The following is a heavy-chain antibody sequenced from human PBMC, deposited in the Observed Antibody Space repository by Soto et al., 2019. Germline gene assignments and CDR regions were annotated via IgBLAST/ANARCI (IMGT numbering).Heavy chain of an antibody. CDR2: VYYSGST. V-gene: IGHV4-59*01. D-gene: IGHD5-12*01. CDR3: LGGYGGYDFSY. J-gene: IGHJ4*02. Sequence: QVQLQESGPGLVKPSETLSLTCTVSGVSISSYYWSWIRQPPGKGLEWIGNVYYSGSTTYNPSLEIRDAISVATSNTQCSLRSRSVTAADPAVYDCLGGYGGYDFSYSCQGILVAVAS. CDR1: GVSISSYY.